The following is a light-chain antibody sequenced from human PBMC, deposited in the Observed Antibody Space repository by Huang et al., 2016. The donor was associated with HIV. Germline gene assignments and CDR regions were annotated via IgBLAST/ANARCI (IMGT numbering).Light chain of an antibody. CDR1: QSVTGNS. Sequence: EIVLTQSPDTLSLSPGEGATLSCTASQSVTGNSLAWYQQDPGQAPRLLIDGASYRATGVPDRFSGSGSWTDFTLTIDTLEPEDSAMYYCHQYGNSPWTFGQGTKVEIK. CDR3: HQYGNSPWT. CDR2: GAS. V-gene: IGKV3-20*01. J-gene: IGKJ1*01.